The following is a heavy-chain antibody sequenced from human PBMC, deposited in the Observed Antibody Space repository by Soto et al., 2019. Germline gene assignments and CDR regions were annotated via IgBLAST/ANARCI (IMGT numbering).Heavy chain of an antibody. V-gene: IGHV4-38-2*01. D-gene: IGHD2-21*02. CDR2: IYHSGST. J-gene: IGHJ4*02. CDR3: VGVVVTAY. Sequence: PSETLSLTCAVSGYFIGSGYYWGWIQQPPGKGLEWIGNIYHSGSTYYNPSLKSRVTISVDTSKNQFYLKLTSVTAADTAVYFCVGVVVTAYWGQGTLVTV. CDR1: GYFIGSGYY.